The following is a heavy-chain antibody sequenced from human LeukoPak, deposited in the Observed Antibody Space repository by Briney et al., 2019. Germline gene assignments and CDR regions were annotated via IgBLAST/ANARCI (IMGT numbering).Heavy chain of an antibody. V-gene: IGHV1-2*06. CDR2: INPSSGVT. Sequence: ASVKVSCKASGYTFTSYDINWVRQAPGQGLEWMGRINPSSGVTYYVQKFEGRVTMTRDTSVSTVYMEVGNLASDDTAMYFCARRGFDSWGQGTLVTVSS. CDR1: GYTFTSYD. D-gene: IGHD3-16*01. J-gene: IGHJ4*02. CDR3: ARRGFDS.